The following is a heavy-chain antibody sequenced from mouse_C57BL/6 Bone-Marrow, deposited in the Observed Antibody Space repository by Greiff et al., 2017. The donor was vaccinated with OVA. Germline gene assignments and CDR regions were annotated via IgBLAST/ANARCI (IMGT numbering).Heavy chain of an antibody. V-gene: IGHV1-64*01. CDR1: GYTFTSYW. CDR2: IHPNSGST. J-gene: IGHJ4*01. D-gene: IGHD3-1*01. CDR3: ASFYAARAARGGNYARDY. Sequence: QVQLQQPGAELVKPGASVKLSCKASGYTFTSYWMHWVKQRPGQGLEWIGMIHPNSGSTNYNEKFKSKATLTVDKSSSTAYMQLSSLTSEDSAVYYGASFYAARAARGGNYARDYWGRGTAVTVTS.